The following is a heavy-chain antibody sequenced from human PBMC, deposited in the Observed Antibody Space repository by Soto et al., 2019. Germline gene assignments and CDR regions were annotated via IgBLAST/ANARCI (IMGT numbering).Heavy chain of an antibody. J-gene: IGHJ3*01. CDR2: ITGSGGGT. V-gene: IGHV3-23*01. CDR1: EFTFSAYA. CDR3: TRDPNGDYVGAFDF. Sequence: ELQVLESGGGLAQPGGSLRLSCATSEFTFSAYAMTWVRQAPGEGLEWVSSITGSGGGTSYADSVKGRFSISRDNSKHTLYLRMDRLRVEDTAVYYCTRDPNGDYVGAFDFWGQGILVTVSS. D-gene: IGHD4-17*01.